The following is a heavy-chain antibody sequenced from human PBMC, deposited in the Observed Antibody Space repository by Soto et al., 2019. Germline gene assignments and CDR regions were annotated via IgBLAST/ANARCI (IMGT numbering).Heavy chain of an antibody. D-gene: IGHD5-18*01. J-gene: IGHJ4*02. CDR1: GGTFSSYS. CDR3: AREYSYGSGVIDY. V-gene: IGHV1-69*13. Sequence: SVKVSSKASGGTFSSYSSSWVRQAPGQGLEWMGGIIPIFGTANYAQKFQGRVTITADESTSTAYMELSSLRSEDTAVYYCAREYSYGSGVIDYWGQGTLVTVSS. CDR2: IIPIFGTA.